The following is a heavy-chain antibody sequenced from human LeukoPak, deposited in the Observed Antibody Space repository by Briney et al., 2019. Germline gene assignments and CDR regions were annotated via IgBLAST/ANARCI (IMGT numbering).Heavy chain of an antibody. V-gene: IGHV3-23*01. Sequence: PGGSLRLSRAASGFTFSSYAMSWVRQAPGKGLEWVSAISGSGGSTDYADSVKGRFTISRDNSKNTLYLQMNSLRVEDTAVYYCANSYCGGDCYLPWGQGTLVTVSS. CDR1: GFTFSSYA. CDR3: ANSYCGGDCYLP. D-gene: IGHD2-21*02. CDR2: ISGSGGST. J-gene: IGHJ5*02.